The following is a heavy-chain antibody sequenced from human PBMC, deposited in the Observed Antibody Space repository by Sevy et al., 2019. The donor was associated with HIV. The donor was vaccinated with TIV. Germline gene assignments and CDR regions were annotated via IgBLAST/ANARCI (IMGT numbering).Heavy chain of an antibody. D-gene: IGHD6-6*01. CDR1: GGSISSGGYY. Sequence: SETLSLTCTVSGGSISSGGYYWSWIRQHPGKGLEWIGHIFFSGTTHYNPSLKSRVTISVDTSQNQFSLKLTSVTAADTAVYYCARGQLAPYFHYWGQGTLVTVSS. CDR2: IFFSGTT. V-gene: IGHV4-31*03. CDR3: ARGQLAPYFHY. J-gene: IGHJ4*02.